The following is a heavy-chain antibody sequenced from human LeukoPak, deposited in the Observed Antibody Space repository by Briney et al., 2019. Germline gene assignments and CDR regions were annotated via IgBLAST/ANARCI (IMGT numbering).Heavy chain of an antibody. CDR1: GFTFSSYS. J-gene: IGHJ6*02. D-gene: IGHD1-1*01. CDR3: ARPLGQGNEYGMDV. V-gene: IGHV3-21*01. Sequence: GGSLRLSCAASGFTFSSYSMNWVRQAPGKGLEWVSSISSSSSYIYYADSVKGRFTISRDNAKNSLYLQMNSLRAEDTAVYYCARPLGQGNEYGMDVWGQGTTVTVSS. CDR2: ISSSSSYI.